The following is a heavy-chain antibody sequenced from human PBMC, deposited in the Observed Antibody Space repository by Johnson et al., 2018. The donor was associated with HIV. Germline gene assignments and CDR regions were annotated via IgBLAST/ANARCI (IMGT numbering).Heavy chain of an antibody. J-gene: IGHJ3*02. CDR3: ARAIVVDDDAFDI. V-gene: IGHV3-38-3*01. CDR1: GFTVSSNE. Sequence: VQLVESRGVLVQPGGSLRLSCAASGFTVSSNEMSWVRQAQGKGLEWVSSISGGCTYYADSRKGRFTISRDNSKNTLYLQMNSLRAEDTAVFYWARAIVVDDDAFDIWGQGTMVTVSS. D-gene: IGHD3-22*01. CDR2: ISGGCT.